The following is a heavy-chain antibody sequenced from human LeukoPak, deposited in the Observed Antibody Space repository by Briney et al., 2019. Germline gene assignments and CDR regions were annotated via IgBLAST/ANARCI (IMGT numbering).Heavy chain of an antibody. V-gene: IGHV3-48*03. CDR3: ATHSSSWTLGMDV. J-gene: IGHJ6*02. CDR2: ISSSGSTI. D-gene: IGHD6-13*01. CDR1: GFTFSSYE. Sequence: GGSLRVSCAASGFTFSSYEMNWVRQAPGKGLEWVSYISSSGSTIYCADSVKGRFTISRDNAKNSLYLQMNSLRAEDTAVYYCATHSSSWTLGMDVWGQGTTVTVSS.